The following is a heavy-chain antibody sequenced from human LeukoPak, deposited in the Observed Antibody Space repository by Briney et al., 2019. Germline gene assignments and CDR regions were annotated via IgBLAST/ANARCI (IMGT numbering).Heavy chain of an antibody. D-gene: IGHD1-26*01. CDR1: GFTFSDYY. CDR2: ISSSGSTI. V-gene: IGHV3-11*01. Sequence: GGSLRLSCAASGFTFSDYYMSWIRQAPGKGLEWVSYISSSGSTIYYADSVKGRFTISRDNAKNSLYLQMNSLRAEDTAVYYCARESKVGRSYFDYWGQGTLVTVSS. CDR3: ARESKVGRSYFDY. J-gene: IGHJ4*02.